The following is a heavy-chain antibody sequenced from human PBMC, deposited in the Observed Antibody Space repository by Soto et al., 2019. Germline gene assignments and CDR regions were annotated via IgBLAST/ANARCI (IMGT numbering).Heavy chain of an antibody. Sequence: QVQLVESGGGVVQPGRSLRLSCAASGFTFSSYGMHWVRQAPGKGLEWVAVISYDGSNKNYADSVKGRFTISRDNSKNTLYLQMISLRAEDTAVYYCARSGWVVTLRPPFQLYYFDYWGQGTLVTVSS. CDR1: GFTFSSYG. D-gene: IGHD6-19*01. V-gene: IGHV3-30*03. J-gene: IGHJ4*02. CDR3: ARSGWVVTLRPPFQLYYFDY. CDR2: ISYDGSNK.